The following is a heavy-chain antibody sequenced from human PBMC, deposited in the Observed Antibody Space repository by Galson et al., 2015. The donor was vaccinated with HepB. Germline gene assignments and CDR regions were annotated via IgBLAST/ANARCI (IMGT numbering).Heavy chain of an antibody. Sequence: SVKVSCKVSGYTLTELSMHWVRQAPGKGLEWMGGFDPEDGETIYAQKFQGRVTMTEDTSTDTAYMELSSLRSEDTAVYYCARDKASSNSSGWYRHFDYWGQGTLVTVSS. V-gene: IGHV1-24*01. CDR2: FDPEDGET. CDR1: GYTLTELS. D-gene: IGHD6-19*01. CDR3: ARDKASSNSSGWYRHFDY. J-gene: IGHJ4*02.